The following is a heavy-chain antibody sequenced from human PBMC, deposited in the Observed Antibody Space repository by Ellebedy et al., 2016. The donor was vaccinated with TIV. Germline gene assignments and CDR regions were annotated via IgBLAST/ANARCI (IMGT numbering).Heavy chain of an antibody. CDR2: INSDGSST. V-gene: IGHV3-74*01. CDR1: GFTFSSYW. J-gene: IGHJ4*02. CDR3: AFPLVGATPFDY. Sequence: GGSLRLXCAASGFTFSSYWMHWVRQAPGKGLVWVSRINSDGSSTSYADSVKGRFTISRDNAKNTLYLQMNSLRAEDTAVYYCAFPLVGATPFDYWGQGTLVTVSS. D-gene: IGHD1-26*01.